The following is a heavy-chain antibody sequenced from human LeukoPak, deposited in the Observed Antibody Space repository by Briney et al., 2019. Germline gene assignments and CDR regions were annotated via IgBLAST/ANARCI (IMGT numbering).Heavy chain of an antibody. CDR1: GFAFSSYW. CDR3: ARGPRLYSSGWYPPPDY. Sequence: GGSLRLSCAASGFAFSSYWMRWVRQAPGKGLEWVANIKQDGSEKYYVDSVKGRFTISRDNAKNSLYLQMNSLRAEDTAVYYCARGPRLYSSGWYPPPDYWGQGTLVTVSS. CDR2: IKQDGSEK. D-gene: IGHD6-19*01. J-gene: IGHJ4*02. V-gene: IGHV3-7*01.